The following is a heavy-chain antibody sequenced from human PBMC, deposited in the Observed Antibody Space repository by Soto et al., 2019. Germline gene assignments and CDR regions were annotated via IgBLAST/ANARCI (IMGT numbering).Heavy chain of an antibody. CDR1: GFTFSSYG. CDR2: ISYDGSNK. V-gene: IGHV3-30*03. J-gene: IGHJ4*02. CDR3: ATLSGGNLGPTAVAFAY. D-gene: IGHD3-16*01. Sequence: QVQLVESGGGVVQPGRSLRLSCAASGFTFSSYGMHWVRQAPGKGLEWVAVISYDGSNKYYADSVKGRFTISRDNSKNTLYLQMNSLRAEDTAVYYCATLSGGNLGPTAVAFAYWGQGTLVTVSS.